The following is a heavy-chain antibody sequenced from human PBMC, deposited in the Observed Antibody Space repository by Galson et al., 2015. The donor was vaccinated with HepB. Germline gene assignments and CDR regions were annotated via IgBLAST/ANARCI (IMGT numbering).Heavy chain of an antibody. CDR2: ISNDGSDK. CDR1: GFTFSSYG. J-gene: IGHJ4*02. Sequence: SLRLSCATSGFTFSSYGMHWVRQAPGKGLEWVANISNDGSDKYYADSVKGRFTISRDNSRDTLYLQMNSLGPEDTAVYYCGKPVFCCSRTSCYIYYWGQGTLVTVFS. CDR3: GKPVFCCSRTSCYIYY. V-gene: IGHV3-30*18. D-gene: IGHD2-2*01.